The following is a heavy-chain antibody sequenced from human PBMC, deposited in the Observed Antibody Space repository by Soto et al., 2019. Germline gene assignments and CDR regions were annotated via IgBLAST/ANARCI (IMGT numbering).Heavy chain of an antibody. Sequence: PSDTLSLTCTVSGGPISSYYWSWIRQPPGKGLEWIGYIYYSGSTNYNPSLKGRVTISVDTSKNQFSLKLSSVTAADTAVYYCASSQTHDTAMASDYWGQGTLVPVSS. CDR1: GGPISSYY. V-gene: IGHV4-59*08. CDR2: IYYSGST. J-gene: IGHJ4*02. D-gene: IGHD5-18*01. CDR3: ASSQTHDTAMASDY.